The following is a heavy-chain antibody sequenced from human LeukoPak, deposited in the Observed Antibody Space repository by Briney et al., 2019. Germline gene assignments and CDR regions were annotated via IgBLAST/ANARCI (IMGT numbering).Heavy chain of an antibody. Sequence: GGSLRLSCAASGFTFSSYWMKWVRQAPGKGLVWVPSIKSDGSGTTYADSVKGRFTISRDNAKNTLYLQMNSLGDEGTAVYYCARETSYRFDPWGQGTLVIVSS. CDR3: ARETSYRFDP. CDR1: GFTFSSYW. J-gene: IGHJ5*02. V-gene: IGHV3-74*01. CDR2: IKSDGSGT.